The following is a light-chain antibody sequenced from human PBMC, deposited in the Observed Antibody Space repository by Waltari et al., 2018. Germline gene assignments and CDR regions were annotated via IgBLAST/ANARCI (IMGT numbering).Light chain of an antibody. V-gene: IGLV1-40*01. CDR1: RSNIGAGYD. CDR3: QSYDTNLVV. Sequence: QSVLAQPPAVSGAPGQRVPIPSTRRRSNIGAGYDVHWYQQLPGTAPKLLIYGNNNRPSGVPDRFSGSKSGTSASLAITGLQAEDEASYYCQSYDTNLVVFGGGTKLTVL. J-gene: IGLJ2*01. CDR2: GNN.